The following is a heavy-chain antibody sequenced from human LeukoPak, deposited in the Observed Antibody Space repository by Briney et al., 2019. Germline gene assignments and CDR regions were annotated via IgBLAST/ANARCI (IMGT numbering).Heavy chain of an antibody. CDR3: AREGYSSGWGYYYYGMDV. D-gene: IGHD6-19*01. V-gene: IGHV1-18*01. CDR1: GYTFTGYG. Sequence: ASVKVSCKASGYTFTGYGISWVRQAPGQGLKWMGWISAYNGNTNYAQKLQGRVTMTTDTSTSTAYMELRSLRSDDTAVYYCAREGYSSGWGYYYYGMDVWGQGTTVTVSS. CDR2: ISAYNGNT. J-gene: IGHJ6*02.